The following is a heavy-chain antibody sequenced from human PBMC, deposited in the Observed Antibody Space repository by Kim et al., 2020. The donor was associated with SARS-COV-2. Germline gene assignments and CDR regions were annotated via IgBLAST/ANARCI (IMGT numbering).Heavy chain of an antibody. D-gene: IGHD5-18*01. V-gene: IGHV3-11*01. J-gene: IGHJ3*02. CDR3: ARDFTRGYSYGIKSFDI. Sequence: SVKGRFTISSDNANNSMYLQMNNLRAEDTAVYFCARDFTRGYSYGIKSFDIWGQGTMVSVSS.